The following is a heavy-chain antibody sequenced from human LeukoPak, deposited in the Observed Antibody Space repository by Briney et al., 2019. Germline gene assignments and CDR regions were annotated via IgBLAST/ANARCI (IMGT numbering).Heavy chain of an antibody. D-gene: IGHD6-19*01. J-gene: IGHJ4*02. CDR2: IIPIFGTA. CDR3: ARDQWLVR. V-gene: IGHV1-69*05. CDR1: GYTFTSYG. Sequence: AASVKVSCKASGYTFTSYGISWVRQAPGQGLEWMGGIIPIFGTANYAQKLQGRVTITTDESTSTAYMELSSLRSEDTAVYYCARDQWLVRWGQGTLVTVSS.